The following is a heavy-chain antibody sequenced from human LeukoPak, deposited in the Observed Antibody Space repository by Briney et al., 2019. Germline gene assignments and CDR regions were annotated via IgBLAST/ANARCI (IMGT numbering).Heavy chain of an antibody. CDR2: IKQDGSGK. J-gene: IGHJ4*02. CDR1: GFTFSSYW. Sequence: GGSLRLSCAASGFTFSSYWMSWVRQAPGKGLEWVANIKQDGSGKYYVDSVKGRFTISRDNAKNSLYLQMNSLRVEDTAVYYCARCTTGRTFGSLREIKRSREIDYWGQGTLVTVSS. V-gene: IGHV3-7*01. D-gene: IGHD1-1*01. CDR3: ARCTTGRTFGSLREIKRSREIDY.